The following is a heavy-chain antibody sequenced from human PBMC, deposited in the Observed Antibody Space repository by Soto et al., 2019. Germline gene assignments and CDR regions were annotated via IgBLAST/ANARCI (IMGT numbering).Heavy chain of an antibody. CDR2: ISYDGSNK. CDR1: GFTFSSYG. V-gene: IGHV3-30*18. CDR3: AKDFYGDSNFDY. Sequence: QVQLVESGGGVVQPGRSLRLSCAASGFTFSSYGMHWVRQAPGKGLEWVAVISYDGSNKYYADSVKGRFTISRDNSKNTLYLQMNSLRAEDTAVYYCAKDFYGDSNFDYWGQGTLVTVSS. J-gene: IGHJ4*02. D-gene: IGHD4-17*01.